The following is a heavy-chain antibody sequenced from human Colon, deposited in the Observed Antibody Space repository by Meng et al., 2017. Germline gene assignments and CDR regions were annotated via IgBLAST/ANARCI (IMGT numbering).Heavy chain of an antibody. CDR3: DASDF. Sequence: GESLKISCAASGFTFSSYAMGWVRQAPGKGLEWVSTISGSGVNTHYADSVKGRFTISRDNSKNTLYLQMNSLRAEDTAVYYCDASDFWGQGSLVTGSS. CDR1: GFTFSSYA. CDR2: ISGSGVNT. V-gene: IGHV3-23*01. J-gene: IGHJ4*02.